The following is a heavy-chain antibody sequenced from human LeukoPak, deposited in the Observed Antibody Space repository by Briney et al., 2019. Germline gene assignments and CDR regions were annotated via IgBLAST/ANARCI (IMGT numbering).Heavy chain of an antibody. D-gene: IGHD3-10*01. CDR2: IYHSGST. CDR1: GYSISSGYY. J-gene: IGHJ5*02. V-gene: IGHV4-38-2*02. Sequence: SETLSLTCTISGYSISSGYYSGWIGQPPGRGLECIGEIYHSGSTNYNPSLKSRVTISVDKSKNQFSLKLSSVTAADTAVYYCATTPSIATMVRGYNWFDPWGQGTLVTVSS. CDR3: ATTPSIATMVRGYNWFDP.